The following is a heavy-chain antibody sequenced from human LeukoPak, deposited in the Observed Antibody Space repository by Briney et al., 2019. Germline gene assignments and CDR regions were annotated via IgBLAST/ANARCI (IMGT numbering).Heavy chain of an antibody. CDR2: IHGGGGGT. V-gene: IGHV3-23*01. CDR3: ARGYCSGGNCYYYDLDV. Sequence: GGSLRLSCAASGFTFSSYAMSWFRQAPGKGLEWVSGIHGGGGGTYYADSVKGRFTISRDNSKNTLYLQLNSLRAEDTAVYYCARGYCSGGNCYYYDLDVWGQGTTVTVSS. D-gene: IGHD2-15*01. J-gene: IGHJ6*02. CDR1: GFTFSSYA.